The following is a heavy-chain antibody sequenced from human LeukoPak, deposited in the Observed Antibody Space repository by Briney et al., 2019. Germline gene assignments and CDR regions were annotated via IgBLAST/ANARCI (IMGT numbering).Heavy chain of an antibody. J-gene: IGHJ3*02. CDR3: ARAFSGYDLDRAFDI. CDR2: ISYDGSNK. D-gene: IGHD5-12*01. V-gene: IGHV3-30*04. Sequence: SGGSLRLSCAASGFTFSSYAMHWVRQAPGKGLEWVAVISYDGSNKYYADSVKGRFTISRDNSKNTLYLQMNSLRAEDTAVYYCARAFSGYDLDRAFDIWGQGTMVTVSS. CDR1: GFTFSSYA.